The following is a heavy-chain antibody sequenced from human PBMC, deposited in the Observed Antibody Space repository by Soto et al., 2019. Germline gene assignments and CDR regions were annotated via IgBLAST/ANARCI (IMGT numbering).Heavy chain of an antibody. Sequence: SETLSLTCTVSGGSISSFHWTWIRQPPGKGLEWIGYIHYGGSTNYNPSLKSRVTISLDTSRNQFSLKLSSVTAADTAVYYCARHLGQTSVTGIDYWGQGNQVTVSS. CDR2: IHYGGST. CDR1: GGSISSFH. D-gene: IGHD2-21*02. J-gene: IGHJ4*02. CDR3: ARHLGQTSVTGIDY. V-gene: IGHV4-59*08.